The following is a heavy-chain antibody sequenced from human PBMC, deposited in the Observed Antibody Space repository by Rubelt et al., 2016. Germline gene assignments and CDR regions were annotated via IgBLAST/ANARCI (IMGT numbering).Heavy chain of an antibody. CDR2: IYSGGST. J-gene: IGHJ5*02. CDR3: ARGPSYYYDSSGYYVA. V-gene: IGHV3-66*01. CDR1: GFTVSSNY. Sequence: VGCGGGLVQPGGSLRLSCAASGFTVSSNYMSWVRQAPGKGLEWVSVIYSGGSTYYADSVKGRFTIYRDNSKNTLYLQMNSLRAEDTAVYYCARGPSYYYDSSGYYVAWGQGTLVTVSS. D-gene: IGHD3-22*01.